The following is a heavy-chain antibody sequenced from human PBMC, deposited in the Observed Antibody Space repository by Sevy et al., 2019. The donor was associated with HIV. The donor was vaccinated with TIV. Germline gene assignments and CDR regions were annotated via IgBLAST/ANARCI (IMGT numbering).Heavy chain of an antibody. CDR1: GGSISSSSYY. V-gene: IGHV4-39*01. CDR2: IYYSGST. Sequence: SETLSLTCTVSGGSISSSSYYWGWIRQPPGKGLEWIGCIYYSGSTYYNPSLKSRVTISVDTSKNQFSLKLSSVTAADTAMYYCARQYYYGSWSYPEYFQHWGQGTLVTVSS. D-gene: IGHD3-10*01. CDR3: ARQYYYGSWSYPEYFQH. J-gene: IGHJ1*01.